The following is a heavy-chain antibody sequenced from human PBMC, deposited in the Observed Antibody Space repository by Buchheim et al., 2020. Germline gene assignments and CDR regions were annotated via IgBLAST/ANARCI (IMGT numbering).Heavy chain of an antibody. V-gene: IGHV4-39*01. J-gene: IGHJ4*02. CDR3: ARQVTIFGVVIMNVDY. Sequence: QLQLQESGPGLVKPSETLSLTCTVSGGSISSSSYYWGWIRQPPGKGLEWIGSIYYSGSTYYNPSLKSRVTISVDTSKNQFSLKLSSVTAADTAVYYCARQVTIFGVVIMNVDYWGQGNL. D-gene: IGHD3-3*01. CDR2: IYYSGST. CDR1: GGSISSSSYY.